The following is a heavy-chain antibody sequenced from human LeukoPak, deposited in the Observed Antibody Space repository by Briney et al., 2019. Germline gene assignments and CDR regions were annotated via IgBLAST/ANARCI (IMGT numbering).Heavy chain of an antibody. CDR2: IDRDGLRE. J-gene: IGHJ5*02. CDR3: AKARFGEYIGPDWFDP. Sequence: GGSLRLSCTASTRYFTNYWMHWVRQVPGKGLAWLSRIDRDGLREDYADSVRGRFTISRDNAKNSLYLQMNSLRAEDTALYYCAKARFGEYIGPDWFDPWGQGTLVTVSS. D-gene: IGHD3-10*01. CDR1: TRYFTNYW. V-gene: IGHV3-74*01.